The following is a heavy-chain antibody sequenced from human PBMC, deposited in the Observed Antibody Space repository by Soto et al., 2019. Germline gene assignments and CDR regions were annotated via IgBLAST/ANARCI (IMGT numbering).Heavy chain of an antibody. Sequence: PGGSLRLSCAASGFTFSIYSINWVRQAPGKGLEWVSLISVSGGSTHYADSVEGRFTISRDNSKNTLYLEMDSLRAEDTAVYYCAKVVKYDVLTGYYKGPDYYGMDVWGQGTTVTVSS. CDR1: GFTFSIYS. J-gene: IGHJ6*02. D-gene: IGHD3-9*01. V-gene: IGHV3-23*01. CDR2: ISVSGGST. CDR3: AKVVKYDVLTGYYKGPDYYGMDV.